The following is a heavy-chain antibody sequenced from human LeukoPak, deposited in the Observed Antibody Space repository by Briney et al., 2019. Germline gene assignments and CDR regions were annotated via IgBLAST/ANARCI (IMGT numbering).Heavy chain of an antibody. CDR1: GFTFSSYS. Sequence: PGGSLRLSCAASGFTFSSYSMNWVRQAPGKGLEWVSSISSSSSYIYYADSVKGRLTISRDNAKNSLYLQTNSLRAEDTAVYYCARGQTTVTADYWGQGTLVTVSS. D-gene: IGHD4-11*01. CDR2: ISSSSSYI. CDR3: ARGQTTVTADY. J-gene: IGHJ4*02. V-gene: IGHV3-21*01.